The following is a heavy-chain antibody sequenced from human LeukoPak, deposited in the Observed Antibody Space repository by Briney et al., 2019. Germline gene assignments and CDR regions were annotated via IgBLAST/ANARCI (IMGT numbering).Heavy chain of an antibody. CDR2: IFPSGGEI. V-gene: IGHV3-21*01. J-gene: IGHJ4*02. CDR1: GFTFSTFA. Sequence: GGFLRLSCAASGFTFSTFAMIWVRQPPGKGLEWVSSIFPSGGEIHYADSVKGRFTISRDNAKNSLYLQMNSLRAEDTAVYYCARDRSYYDFWSGYVNWGQGTLVTVSS. CDR3: ARDRSYYDFWSGYVN. D-gene: IGHD3-3*01.